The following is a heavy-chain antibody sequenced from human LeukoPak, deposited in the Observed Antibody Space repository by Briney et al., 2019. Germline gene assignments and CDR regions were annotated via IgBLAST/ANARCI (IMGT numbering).Heavy chain of an antibody. Sequence: GGSLRLSCAASGFTFSSYSMDWVRQAPGKGLEWVSSISSSSYIHYADSVKGRFTISRDNAKNSLYLQMNSLRAEDTAVYYCARDGPMVRGVIKYYYMDVWGKGTTVTVSS. D-gene: IGHD3-10*01. V-gene: IGHV3-21*01. CDR2: ISSSSYI. CDR3: ARDGPMVRGVIKYYYMDV. J-gene: IGHJ6*03. CDR1: GFTFSSYS.